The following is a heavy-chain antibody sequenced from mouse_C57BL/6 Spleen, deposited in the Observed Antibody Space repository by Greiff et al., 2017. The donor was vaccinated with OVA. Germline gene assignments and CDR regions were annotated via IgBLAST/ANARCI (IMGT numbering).Heavy chain of an antibody. V-gene: IGHV1-50*01. CDR3: ARSGYYGSSPYRYFEV. CDR1: GYTFTSYW. D-gene: IGHD1-1*01. CDR2: IDPSDSYT. Sequence: QVQLQQPGAELVKPGASVKLSCKASGYTFTSYWMQWVKQRPGQGLEWIGEIDPSDSYTNYNQKFKGKATLTVDTSSSTAYMQLSSLTSEDSAVYYGARSGYYGSSPYRYFEVWGTGTTVTVSS. J-gene: IGHJ1*03.